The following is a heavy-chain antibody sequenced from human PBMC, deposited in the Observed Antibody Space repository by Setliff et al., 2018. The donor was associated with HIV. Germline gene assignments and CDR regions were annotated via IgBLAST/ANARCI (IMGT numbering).Heavy chain of an antibody. CDR3: AKDHGLVPLGEFDY. CDR2: ISWNSGST. Sequence: GGSLRLSCAASGFTFDDSAMHWVRLAPGKGLEWVSGISWNSGSTGYADSVRGRFTISRDNAKNSLYLQMNSLRAEDTALYYCAKDHGLVPLGEFDYWGQGTLVTVSS. D-gene: IGHD3-16*01. J-gene: IGHJ4*02. V-gene: IGHV3-9*01. CDR1: GFTFDDSA.